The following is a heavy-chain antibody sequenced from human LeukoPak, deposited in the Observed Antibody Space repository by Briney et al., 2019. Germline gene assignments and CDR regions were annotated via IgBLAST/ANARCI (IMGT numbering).Heavy chain of an antibody. D-gene: IGHD3-3*01. Sequence: PSETLSLTCTVSGGSISSGSYYWSWIRQPPGKGLEWFGEINHSGSTNYNPSLKSRVTISVDTSKNQFSLKLSSVTAADTAVYYCAMASYYDFWSGYYPPDYWGQGTLVTVSS. CDR2: INHSGST. CDR3: AMASYYDFWSGYYPPDY. CDR1: GGSISSGSYY. V-gene: IGHV4-39*07. J-gene: IGHJ4*02.